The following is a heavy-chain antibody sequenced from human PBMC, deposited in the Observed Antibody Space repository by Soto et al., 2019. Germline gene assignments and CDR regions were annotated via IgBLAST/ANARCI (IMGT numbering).Heavy chain of an antibody. D-gene: IGHD2-15*01. CDR1: GFTFSHQP. CDR3: VNDLHTPEWC. V-gene: IGHV3-64D*06. Sequence: EVQLVESGGGLVQPGGPLRLSCSASGFTFSHQPMYWVRQAPGTGLENVSAIGLTGGWAYYPDPVKGRFTISRDKSKSKLFLEMTSLSPDDTACYYSVNDLHTPEWCWVQGTLVTVSS. J-gene: IGHJ4*02. CDR2: IGLTGGWA.